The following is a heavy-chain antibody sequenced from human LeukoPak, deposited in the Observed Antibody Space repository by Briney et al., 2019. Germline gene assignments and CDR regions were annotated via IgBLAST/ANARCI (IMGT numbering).Heavy chain of an antibody. J-gene: IGHJ4*02. D-gene: IGHD3-22*01. CDR1: GFTVNNNY. CDR2: ISGSGGST. CDR3: ARRAKPNSSGYYPTFDY. V-gene: IGHV3-23*01. Sequence: GGSLRLSCAVSGFTVNNNYMSWVRQAPGKGLEWVSAISGSGGSTYYADSVKGRFTISRDNSKNTLYLQMNSLRAEDTAVYYCARRAKPNSSGYYPTFDYWGQGTLVTVSS.